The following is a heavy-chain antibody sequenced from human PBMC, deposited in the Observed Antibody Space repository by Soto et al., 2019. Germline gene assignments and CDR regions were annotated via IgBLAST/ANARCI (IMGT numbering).Heavy chain of an antibody. CDR3: AKDGGVRHFYYYSGMDV. J-gene: IGHJ6*02. D-gene: IGHD3-16*01. CDR1: RFTFSSYG. Sequence: LXLSCAASRFTFSSYGMHWVLHAPGKGLEWVAVISYDGSNKYYADSVKGRVTISRDNSKNTLYLQMNSLRAEDTAVYYCAKDGGVRHFYYYSGMDVWGQGTTVTVSS. CDR2: ISYDGSNK. V-gene: IGHV3-30*18.